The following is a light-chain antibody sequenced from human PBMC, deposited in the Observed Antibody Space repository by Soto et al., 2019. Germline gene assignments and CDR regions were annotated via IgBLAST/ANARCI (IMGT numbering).Light chain of an antibody. CDR2: EVF. J-gene: IGLJ2*01. CDR3: TSYASTSTYVV. Sequence: QSALTQPASVSGSPGQSITISCTGNTSDVGGYNYVSWYQHHPGKAPNLLMYEVFNRPSGVSNRFSGSRSGNTASLTISGLQADDEADYYCTSYASTSTYVVFGGGTKLTVL. V-gene: IGLV2-14*01. CDR1: TSDVGGYNY.